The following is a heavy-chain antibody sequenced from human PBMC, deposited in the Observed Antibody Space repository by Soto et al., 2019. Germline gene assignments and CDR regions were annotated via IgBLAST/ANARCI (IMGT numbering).Heavy chain of an antibody. V-gene: IGHV3-48*02. CDR3: ARDLRGNSDGSADY. Sequence: EVQLVESGGGLVQPGGSLRLSCAASGFTFSSYGMNWVRQAPGKGLEWISYISSNSGTIKYADSVKGRFTISRDSAKNSLYLQMNSLRDEDTAVYYCARDLRGNSDGSADYWGQGTLVTVSS. CDR2: ISSNSGTI. D-gene: IGHD5-18*01. CDR1: GFTFSSYG. J-gene: IGHJ4*02.